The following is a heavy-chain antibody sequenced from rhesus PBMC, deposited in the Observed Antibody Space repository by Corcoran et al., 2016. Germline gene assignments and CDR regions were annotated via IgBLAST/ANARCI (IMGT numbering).Heavy chain of an antibody. D-gene: IGHD4-23*01. J-gene: IGHJ4*01. CDR2: LNSGGGST. CDR3: AKDRLYINYPYYFDY. Sequence: EVQLVETGGGLVQPGGSLKLSCAASGFTFSSYGMSWVRQAPGKGLEWVSALNSGGGSTYYADSVKGRFTISRDNSKNTLSLQMSSLRAEDTAIYYCAKDRLYINYPYYFDYWGQGVLVTVSS. CDR1: GFTFSSYG. V-gene: IGHV3S5*01.